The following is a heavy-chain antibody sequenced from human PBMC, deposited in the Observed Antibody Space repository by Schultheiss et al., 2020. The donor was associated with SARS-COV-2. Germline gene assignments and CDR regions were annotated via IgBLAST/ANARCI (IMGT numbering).Heavy chain of an antibody. CDR2: ISYEGTIT. V-gene: IGHV3-30*18. D-gene: IGHD6-19*01. CDR1: GFTFSSFG. J-gene: IGHJ3*01. CDR3: AKGAVAGDDAFDL. Sequence: GESLKISCAASGFTFSSFGMHWVRQAPGKGLEWMATISYEGTITYYADSVKGRFTISRDNSRNTLFLQMHILKPEDTAVYYCAKGAVAGDDAFDLWGQGTLVTVSS.